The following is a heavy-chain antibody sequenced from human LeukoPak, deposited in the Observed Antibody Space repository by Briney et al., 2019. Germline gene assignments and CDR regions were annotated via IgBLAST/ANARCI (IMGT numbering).Heavy chain of an antibody. J-gene: IGHJ4*02. Sequence: AGGSLRLSCAASGFTFSSYAMSWVRQAPGKGLEWDSAISGSGGSTYYADSVKGRFTISRDNSKNTLYLQMSSLRAEDTAVYYCAKREIAVAGSFDYWGQGTLVTVSS. CDR1: GFTFSSYA. CDR2: ISGSGGST. D-gene: IGHD6-19*01. V-gene: IGHV3-23*01. CDR3: AKREIAVAGSFDY.